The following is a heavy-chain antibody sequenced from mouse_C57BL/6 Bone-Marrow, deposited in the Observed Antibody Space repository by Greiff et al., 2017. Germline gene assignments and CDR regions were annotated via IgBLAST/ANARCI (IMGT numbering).Heavy chain of an antibody. J-gene: IGHJ1*03. CDR3: ARHCYSNYWYCDV. D-gene: IGHD2-5*01. CDR2: IYPGSGST. Sequence: VQLQQPGAELVKPGASVKLSCKASGYTFTSYWITWVKQRPGQGLEWIGDIYPGSGSTNYTEKFKSKVTLTVDTSSSTVYMQLSSLTSEDSAVYYCARHCYSNYWYCDVWGTGTTVTVSS. V-gene: IGHV1-55*01. CDR1: GYTFTSYW.